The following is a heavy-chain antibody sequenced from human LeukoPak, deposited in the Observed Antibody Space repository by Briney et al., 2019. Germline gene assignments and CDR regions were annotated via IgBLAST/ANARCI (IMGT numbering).Heavy chain of an antibody. J-gene: IGHJ4*02. V-gene: IGHV3-23*01. CDR1: GFTFSNHA. CDR3: AKALWGSYRYYFDY. CDR2: VTGDGDST. D-gene: IGHD3-16*02. Sequence: GGSLRLSCAASGFTFSNHAMSWVRQAPGRGLEWVSTVTGDGDSTYYADSVRGRLSISRDNSKNTLYLQMNSLRAEDTAVYYCAKALWGSYRYYFDYWGQGTLVTVSS.